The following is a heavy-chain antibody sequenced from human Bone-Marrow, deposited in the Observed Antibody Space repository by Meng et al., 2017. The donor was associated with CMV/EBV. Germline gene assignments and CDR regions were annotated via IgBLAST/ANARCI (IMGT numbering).Heavy chain of an antibody. V-gene: IGHV3-30*04. D-gene: IGHD2-2*01. CDR2: ISYDGSNK. Sequence: SCAASGFTFSSYAMHWVRQAPGKGLEWVAVISYDGSNKYYADSVKGRFTISRDNSKNTLYLQMNSLRAEDTAVYYCARGGQEYCSSTSCYWYFDLWGRGTLVTVSS. CDR1: GFTFSSYA. J-gene: IGHJ2*01. CDR3: ARGGQEYCSSTSCYWYFDL.